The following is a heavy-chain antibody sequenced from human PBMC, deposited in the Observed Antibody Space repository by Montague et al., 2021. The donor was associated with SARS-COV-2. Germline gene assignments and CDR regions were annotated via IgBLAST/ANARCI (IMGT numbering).Heavy chain of an antibody. V-gene: IGHV4-34*01. D-gene: IGHD4-23*01. CDR1: VGSFSGYY. J-gene: IGHJ2*01. CDR3: AKADYGGNRYWYFDL. CDR2: INHTGST. Sequence: SETLSLTCAVCVGSFSGYYWSWIRQSPGKGLEWIGEINHTGSTKYNPSLKSRVTISVDTSKNQFSLKLSSVSAADTAVYYCAKADYGGNRYWYFDLWGRGTLVTVSS.